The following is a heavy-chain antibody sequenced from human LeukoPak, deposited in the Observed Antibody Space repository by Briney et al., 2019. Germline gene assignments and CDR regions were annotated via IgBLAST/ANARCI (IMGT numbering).Heavy chain of an antibody. CDR1: GFTFSSCV. CDR3: AKGSKGTYDY. J-gene: IGHJ4*02. Sequence: GGSLRLSCVASGFTFSSCVMTWVRQAPGKGLEWVSSIIGNGDSTYYADSVKGRFTISRDNSKNTLYLQMNSLRAEDTAIYYCAKGSKGTYDYWGQGTLVTVSS. V-gene: IGHV3-23*01. CDR2: IIGNGDST.